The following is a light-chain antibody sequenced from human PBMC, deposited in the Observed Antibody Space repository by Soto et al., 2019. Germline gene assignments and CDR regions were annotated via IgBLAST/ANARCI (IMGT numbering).Light chain of an antibody. V-gene: IGKV3-20*01. J-gene: IGKJ5*01. CDR1: QSVSSSY. CDR3: QQYGSSSYT. CDR2: GAS. Sequence: EIVLTQSPGTLSLSPGERATLSCRASQSVSSSYLAWYQQKPGQAPRLLIYGASSRATGIPGRFSGSGSGTDFTLTIRRMETEDFAVYYCQQYGSSSYTFGQGTRLEIK.